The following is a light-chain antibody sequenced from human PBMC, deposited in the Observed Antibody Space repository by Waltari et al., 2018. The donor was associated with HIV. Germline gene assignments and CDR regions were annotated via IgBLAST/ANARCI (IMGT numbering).Light chain of an antibody. CDR2: EVD. CDR1: SSDVGGFNN. Sequence: QSALTQPASVSGSPGQSITISCTGTSSDVGGFNNVSWYQPYPGKAPKLIIYEVDHRPAGVSHRFSGSESGNTASLTIAGLQAEDEADYYCSSDTSGTTPSVFGTGTKVTVL. V-gene: IGLV2-14*01. J-gene: IGLJ1*01. CDR3: SSDTSGTTPSV.